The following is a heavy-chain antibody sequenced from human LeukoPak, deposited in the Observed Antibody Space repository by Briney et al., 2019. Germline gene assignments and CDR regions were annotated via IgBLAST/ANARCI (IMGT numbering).Heavy chain of an antibody. D-gene: IGHD5-18*01. V-gene: IGHV4-39*01. CDR1: GGSISSSSYY. CDR2: IYYSGST. Sequence: SETLSLTCTVSGGSISSSSYYWGWIRQPPGKRLEWIGSIYYSGSTYYNPSLKSRVTISVDTSKNQFSLKLSSVTAADTAVYYCARHGGYSYGQEIDYWGQGTLVTVSS. J-gene: IGHJ4*02. CDR3: ARHGGYSYGQEIDY.